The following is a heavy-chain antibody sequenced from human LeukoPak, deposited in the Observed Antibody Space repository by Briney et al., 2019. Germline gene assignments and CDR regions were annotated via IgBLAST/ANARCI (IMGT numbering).Heavy chain of an antibody. CDR3: TRGRIAAAGRVRSWFDP. D-gene: IGHD6-13*01. CDR1: GFTFGDYA. J-gene: IGHJ5*02. V-gene: IGHV3-49*01. Sequence: PGGSLRLSCTASGFTFGDYAMSWFRQAPGKGLEWVGFIRSKAYGGTTEYAASVKGRFTISRDGSKSIAYLQMNSLNTEDTVVYYCTRGRIAAAGRVRSWFDPWGQGTLVTVSS. CDR2: IRSKAYGGTT.